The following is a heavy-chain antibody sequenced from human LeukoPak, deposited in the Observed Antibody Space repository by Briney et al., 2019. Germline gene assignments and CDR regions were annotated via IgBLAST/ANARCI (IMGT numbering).Heavy chain of an antibody. Sequence: SQTLSLTCTVSGGSTSSVGYYWSWIRPHPGKGLEWIGYIYYSGSTYYNPSLKGRVTISVETSKNQFSLKLSSVTAADTAVYYCAMDSSGFGYFDYWGQGTLVTVSS. V-gene: IGHV4-31*03. D-gene: IGHD3-22*01. CDR2: IYYSGST. CDR1: GGSTSSVGYY. J-gene: IGHJ4*02. CDR3: AMDSSGFGYFDY.